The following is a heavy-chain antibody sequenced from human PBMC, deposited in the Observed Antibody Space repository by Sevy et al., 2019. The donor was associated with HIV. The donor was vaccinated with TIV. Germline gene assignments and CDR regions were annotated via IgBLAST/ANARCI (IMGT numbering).Heavy chain of an antibody. V-gene: IGHV3-48*01. J-gene: IGHJ6*02. CDR3: AGDFICDYDFWGGYYYDMDV. CDR2: ISSSSSTI. D-gene: IGHD3-3*01. CDR1: GFTFSSYS. Sequence: GGSLRLSCAASGFTFSSYSMNWVRQAPGKGLEWVSYISSSSSTIYYADSVKGRFTISRDNAKNSLYLQMNSLRAEDTAVYDCAGDFICDYDFWGGYYYDMDVWGQGTPVTVSS.